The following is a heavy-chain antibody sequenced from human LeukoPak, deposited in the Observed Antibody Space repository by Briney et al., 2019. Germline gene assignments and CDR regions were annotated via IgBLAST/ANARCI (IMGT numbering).Heavy chain of an antibody. Sequence: SETLSLTCTVSGYSISSGYYWGWIRQPPGKGLEWIGSIYHSGSTYYNPSLKSRVTISVDTSKNQFSLKLSSVTAADTAVYYCARAHPSIAVAGSGGAFDIWGQGTMVTVSS. J-gene: IGHJ3*02. CDR1: GYSISSGYY. D-gene: IGHD6-19*01. CDR2: IYHSGST. CDR3: ARAHPSIAVAGSGGAFDI. V-gene: IGHV4-38-2*02.